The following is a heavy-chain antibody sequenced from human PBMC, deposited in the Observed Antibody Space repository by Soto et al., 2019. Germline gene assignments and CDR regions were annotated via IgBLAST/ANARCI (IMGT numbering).Heavy chain of an antibody. V-gene: IGHV4-59*01. CDR3: ARGRSVGATAWDY. D-gene: IGHD1-26*01. Sequence: PSQLLPHTSTVSGGNIISYYWSWIRQPPGKGLEWIGYIYYSGSTNYNPSLKSRVTISVDTSKNQFSLKLSSVTAADTAVYYCARGRSVGATAWDYWGQGTLVTVSS. J-gene: IGHJ4*02. CDR2: IYYSGST. CDR1: GGNIISYY.